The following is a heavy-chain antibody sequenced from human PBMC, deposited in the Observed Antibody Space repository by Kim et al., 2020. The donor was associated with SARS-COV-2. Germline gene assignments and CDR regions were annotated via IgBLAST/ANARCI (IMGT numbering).Heavy chain of an antibody. V-gene: IGHV4-59*01. D-gene: IGHD6-13*01. Sequence: SLMSRVTISVDTSKNQFSLKLSSVTAADTAVYYCARRLTGYSSIKRAFDIWGQGTMVTVSS. J-gene: IGHJ3*02. CDR3: ARRLTGYSSIKRAFDI.